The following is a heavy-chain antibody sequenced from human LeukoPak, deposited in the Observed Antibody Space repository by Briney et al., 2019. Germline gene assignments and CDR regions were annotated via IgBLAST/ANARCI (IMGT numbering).Heavy chain of an antibody. CDR2: IYYSGST. J-gene: IGHJ4*02. V-gene: IGHV4-59*08. CDR3: ARRKAYSSGYDY. D-gene: IGHD6-19*01. Sequence: PSETLSLTCTVSGGSISSYYWGWIRQPPGKGLEWIGYIYYSGSTNYNPSLKSRVTISVDTSKNQFSLKLSSVTAADTAVYYCARRKAYSSGYDYWGQGTLVTVSS. CDR1: GGSISSYY.